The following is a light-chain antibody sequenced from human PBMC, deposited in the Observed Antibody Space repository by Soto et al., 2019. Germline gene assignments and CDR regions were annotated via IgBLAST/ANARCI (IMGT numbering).Light chain of an antibody. CDR1: QSVLYSSNNKNY. V-gene: IGKV4-1*01. CDR3: QQYYTPPTWT. J-gene: IGKJ1*01. Sequence: DIVMTQSPDSLAVSLGERATINCKSSQSVLYSSNNKNYLAWYQQKPGQPPKLLIYWASTRESGVPDRFSGSGSGTDSTLTISSLQAEDVAVYYCQQYYTPPTWTFGQGTKVEIK. CDR2: WAS.